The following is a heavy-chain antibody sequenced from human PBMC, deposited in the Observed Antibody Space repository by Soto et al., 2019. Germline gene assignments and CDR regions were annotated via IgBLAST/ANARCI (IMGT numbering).Heavy chain of an antibody. CDR3: ASHLRFLPWLSY. D-gene: IGHD3-3*01. Sequence: PPGTGQEWIGYIYYRGSTYYNPPLKSRVTISVDTSKNQFSLKLSSVTAADTAVHSCASHLRFLPWLSYWGHGTPVPVSS. V-gene: IGHV4-30-4*01. CDR2: IYYRGST. J-gene: IGHJ1*01.